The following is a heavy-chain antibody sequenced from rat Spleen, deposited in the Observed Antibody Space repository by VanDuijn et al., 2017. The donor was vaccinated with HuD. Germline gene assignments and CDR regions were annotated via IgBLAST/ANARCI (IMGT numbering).Heavy chain of an antibody. Sequence: QVQLKESGPGLVQPSQTLSLTCTVSGFSLTSYHVSWIRQPPGKGLEWMGVIWSNGGTDYNSAIKSRLSITRDTSKSQVFLQMNSPQTEDTAMYFCARKVFIADWYFDFWGPGTMVTVSS. J-gene: IGHJ1*01. CDR2: IWSNGGT. CDR1: GFSLTSYH. V-gene: IGHV2-47*01. D-gene: IGHD1-1*01. CDR3: ARKVFIADWYFDF.